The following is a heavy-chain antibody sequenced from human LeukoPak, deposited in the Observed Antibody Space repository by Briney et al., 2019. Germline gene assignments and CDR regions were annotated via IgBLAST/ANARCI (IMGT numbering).Heavy chain of an antibody. J-gene: IGHJ4*02. CDR1: GFTFSDHH. D-gene: IGHD3-22*01. CDR2: VRDKPHSYTT. CDR3: ARVYHDSSGYYYIDY. V-gene: IGHV3-72*01. Sequence: GGCLRLSCAASGFTFSDHHMDWVRQAPGKGLEWVGRVRDKPHSYTTEYAASVKGRFTVPRDDSKRSLYLQMNSLRTEGTALYFCARVYHDSSGYYYIDYWGQGTLVTVSS.